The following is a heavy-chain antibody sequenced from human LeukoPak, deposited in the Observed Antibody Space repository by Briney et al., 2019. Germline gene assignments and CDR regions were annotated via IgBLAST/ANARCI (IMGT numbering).Heavy chain of an antibody. CDR2: ISYDGSNK. D-gene: IGHD1-14*01. J-gene: IGHJ4*02. V-gene: IGHV3-30-3*01. CDR3: ARARNFQDDPLDY. Sequence: GGSLRLSCAASGFTFSSCAMHWVRQAPGKGLEWVAVISYDGSNKYYADSVKGRFTISRDNSKNTLYLQMNSLRAEDTAVYYCARARNFQDDPLDYWGQGTLVTVSS. CDR1: GFTFSSCA.